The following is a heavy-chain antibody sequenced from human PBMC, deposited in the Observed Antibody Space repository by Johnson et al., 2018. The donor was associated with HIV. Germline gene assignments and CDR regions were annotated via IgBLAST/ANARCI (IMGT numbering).Heavy chain of an antibody. CDR3: ARGVSMFSSSWLESYAFDI. V-gene: IGHV3-13*01. Sequence: VQLVESGGGLVQPGGSLRLSCAASGFTVSSNYMSWVRQPTGQGLEWVSGMGTAGDRHYADSVNGRFTVSRENAKNSLHLQMNNLRAGDTAVYYCARGVSMFSSSWLESYAFDIWGQGTMVTVSS. CDR2: MGTAGDR. J-gene: IGHJ3*02. CDR1: GFTVSSNY. D-gene: IGHD6-13*01.